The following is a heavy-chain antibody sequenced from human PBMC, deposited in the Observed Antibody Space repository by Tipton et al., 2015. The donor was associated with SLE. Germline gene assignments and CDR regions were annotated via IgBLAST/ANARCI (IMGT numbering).Heavy chain of an antibody. CDR3: ARGILEPGDY. J-gene: IGHJ4*02. D-gene: IGHD1-1*01. V-gene: IGHV4-4*01. Sequence: TLSLTCAVSGDSISSPKWWSWVRPPPGKGLEWIGEIYHSGTTNNNLSLKSRVTISVDKSKNQFSLKLKSVTAADTAVYFCARGILEPGDYWGQGTLVTVSS. CDR2: IYHSGTT. CDR1: GDSISSPKW.